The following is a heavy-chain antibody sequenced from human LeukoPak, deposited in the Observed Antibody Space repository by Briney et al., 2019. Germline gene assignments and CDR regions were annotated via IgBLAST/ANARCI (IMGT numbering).Heavy chain of an antibody. Sequence: GGSLRLSCAASGFTFSSYAMSWVRQAPGKGLEWVSVISGSGSSTYYADSVKGRFTVSRDNAKNSLSLQMNILRVEDTAVYYCARGVSWTFDNWGRGALVTVSS. J-gene: IGHJ4*02. V-gene: IGHV3-23*01. CDR1: GFTFSSYA. CDR2: ISGSGSST. D-gene: IGHD3-10*01. CDR3: ARGVSWTFDN.